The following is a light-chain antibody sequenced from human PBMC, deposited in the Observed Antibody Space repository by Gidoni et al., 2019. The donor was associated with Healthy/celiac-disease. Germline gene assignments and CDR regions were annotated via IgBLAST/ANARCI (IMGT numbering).Light chain of an antibody. Sequence: QSPRPHPAPVSGSPGRPITISCTGTSSDVGGYNYVSWYQQHPGKAPKLMIYDVSNRPSGVSNRFSGSKSGNTASLTISGLQAEDEADYYCSSYTSSSTLEVFGTGTKVTVL. CDR1: SSDVGGYNY. CDR2: DVS. CDR3: SSYTSSSTLEV. J-gene: IGLJ1*01. V-gene: IGLV2-14*03.